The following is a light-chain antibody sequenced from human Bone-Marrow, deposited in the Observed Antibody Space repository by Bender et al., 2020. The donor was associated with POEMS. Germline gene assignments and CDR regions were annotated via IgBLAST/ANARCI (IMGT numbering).Light chain of an antibody. CDR1: SSAVGNYNL. CDR3: CSYAGSSTFPYV. CDR2: EAT. V-gene: IGLV2-23*02. J-gene: IGLJ1*01. Sequence: QSALTQPASVSGSPGQSITISCTGVSSAVGNYNLVSWYQHHPDEAPKLLIYEATKRPSGVSNRFSGSKSGSTASLTISGLQAGDEADYYCCSYAGSSTFPYVFGTGTKVTVL.